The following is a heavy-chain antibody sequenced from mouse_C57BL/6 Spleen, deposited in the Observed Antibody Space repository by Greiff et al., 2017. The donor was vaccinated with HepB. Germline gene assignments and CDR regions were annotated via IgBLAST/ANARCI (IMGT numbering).Heavy chain of an antibody. J-gene: IGHJ3*01. D-gene: IGHD2-4*01. CDR1: GFTFSSYG. CDR3: ARGRECYYDSSWFAY. V-gene: IGHV5-6*01. Sequence: EVQVVESGGDLVKPGGSLKLSCAASGFTFSSYGMSWVRQTPDKRLEWVATISSGGSYTYYPDSVKGRFTISRDNAKNTLYLQMSSLKSEDTAMYYCARGRECYYDSSWFAYWGQGTLVTVSA. CDR2: ISSGGSYT.